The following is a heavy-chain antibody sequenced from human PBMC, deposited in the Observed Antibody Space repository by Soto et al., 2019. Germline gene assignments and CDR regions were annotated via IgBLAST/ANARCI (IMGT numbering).Heavy chain of an antibody. Sequence: GGSLRLSCAASGFTFSSYSMNWVRQAPGKGLEWVSAISSSSSYIYYADSVKGRFTISRDNSKNSLYLQMNSLRAEDTAVYYCARQLGIVGAIFDYWGQGTLVTVSS. V-gene: IGHV3-21*01. CDR3: ARQLGIVGAIFDY. J-gene: IGHJ4*02. CDR2: ISSSSSYI. D-gene: IGHD1-26*01. CDR1: GFTFSSYS.